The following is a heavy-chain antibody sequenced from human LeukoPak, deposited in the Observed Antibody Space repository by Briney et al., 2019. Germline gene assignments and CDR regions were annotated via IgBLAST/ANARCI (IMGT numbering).Heavy chain of an antibody. V-gene: IGHV1-8*01. D-gene: IGHD1-7*01. CDR1: GYTFASYD. CDR3: ARSSELRRIDY. CDR2: MNPNSGNT. Sequence: SVKVSCKASGYTFASYDINWVRQATGQGLEWMGWMNPNSGNTGYAQEFKGRVTITRNTSISTAYMELSHLRFEDTAVYFCARSSELRRIDYWGQGTLVTVSS. J-gene: IGHJ4*02.